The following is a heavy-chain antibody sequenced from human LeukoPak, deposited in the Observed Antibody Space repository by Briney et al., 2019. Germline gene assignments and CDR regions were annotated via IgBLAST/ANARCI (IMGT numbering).Heavy chain of an antibody. Sequence: ASVKVSCKASGYTFTGYYMHWVRQAPGQGLEWTGWINPNSGGTNYAQKFQGRVTMTRDTSISTAYMELSRLRSDDTAVYYCAREVYYDILTGPSYYYMDVWGKGTTVTVSS. V-gene: IGHV1-2*02. D-gene: IGHD3-9*01. CDR3: AREVYYDILTGPSYYYMDV. J-gene: IGHJ6*03. CDR1: GYTFTGYY. CDR2: INPNSGGT.